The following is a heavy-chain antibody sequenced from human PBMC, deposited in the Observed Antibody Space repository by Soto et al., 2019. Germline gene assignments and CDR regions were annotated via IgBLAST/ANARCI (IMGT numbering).Heavy chain of an antibody. CDR1: GYTFTSYG. V-gene: IGHV1-18*01. J-gene: IGHJ4*02. CDR3: ARGVWYYDSSGYPSFDY. Sequence: ASVKVSCKASGYTFTSYGISWVRQAPGQGLEWMGWISAYNGNTNYAQKLQGRVTMTTDTSTSTAYMELRSLRSDDTAVYYCARGVWYYDSSGYPSFDYWGQGTLVTVS. D-gene: IGHD3-22*01. CDR2: ISAYNGNT.